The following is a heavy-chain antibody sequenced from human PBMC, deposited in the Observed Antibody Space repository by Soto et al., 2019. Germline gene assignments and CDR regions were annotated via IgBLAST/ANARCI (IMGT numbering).Heavy chain of an antibody. V-gene: IGHV3-30*18. J-gene: IGHJ6*02. CDR3: AKDASSMPYYGMDV. CDR2: IRSDGSNK. D-gene: IGHD6-13*01. Sequence: GGSLRLSCAGSGFTFRSYGMSWARQAPGKGLEWVAVIRSDGSNKYYADSVKGRFTISRDNSKNTLYLQMNSLRAEDTAVYYCAKDASSMPYYGMDVWGQGTTVTVS. CDR1: GFTFRSYG.